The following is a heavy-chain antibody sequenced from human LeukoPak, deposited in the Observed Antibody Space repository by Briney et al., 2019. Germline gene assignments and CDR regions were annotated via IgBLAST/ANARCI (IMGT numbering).Heavy chain of an antibody. CDR2: VYHTGST. V-gene: IGHV4-59*12. Sequence: SETLSLTANVSGDSISSDYWSWIRQPPGKRLEWIGFVYHTGSTNYNPSLKSRVTISVDTSKNQFSLKTRSVTAADTAVYYCAAKVTTRWYFDLWGRGTLVSVSS. J-gene: IGHJ2*01. CDR3: AAKVTTRWYFDL. D-gene: IGHD4-17*01. CDR1: GDSISSDY.